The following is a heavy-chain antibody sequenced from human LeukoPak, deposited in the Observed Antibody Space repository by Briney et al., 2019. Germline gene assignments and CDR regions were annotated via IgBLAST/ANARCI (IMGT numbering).Heavy chain of an antibody. CDR3: ASLYGSGSSLFDY. V-gene: IGHV3-33*01. Sequence: GRSLRLSCAASGFTFSSYGMHWVRQAPGKGLEWVAVIWYDGSNKYYADSVKGRFTISRENSKNTLYLQMNSLRAEDTAVYYCASLYGSGSSLFDYWGQGTLVTVSS. J-gene: IGHJ4*02. D-gene: IGHD3-10*01. CDR2: IWYDGSNK. CDR1: GFTFSSYG.